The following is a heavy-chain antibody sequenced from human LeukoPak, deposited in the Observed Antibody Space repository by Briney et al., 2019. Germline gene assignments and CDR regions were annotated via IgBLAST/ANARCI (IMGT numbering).Heavy chain of an antibody. Sequence: PGGFLRLSCAASGFTFGDYAMTWVRQAPGKGLEWVAAISGNGDTTYYADSVKGRFTISRDNSRTTMFLQMNSLRAEDTALYYCAKGSITLTVVAIRYYFDSWGQGTLVAVSS. J-gene: IGHJ4*02. CDR1: GFTFGDYA. D-gene: IGHD3-22*01. CDR2: ISGNGDTT. CDR3: AKGSITLTVVAIRYYFDS. V-gene: IGHV3-23*01.